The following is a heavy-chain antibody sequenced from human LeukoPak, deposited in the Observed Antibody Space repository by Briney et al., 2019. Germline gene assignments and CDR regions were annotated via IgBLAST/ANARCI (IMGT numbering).Heavy chain of an antibody. V-gene: IGHV3-66*02. J-gene: IGHJ3*02. CDR2: FYSDDDT. Sequence: PGGSLRLXCAASGFTVSNSYMRWVRQAPGKGLESVSLFYSDDDTHYPDSVKGRFTISRDNSKNTLYLQMNSLRVEDTAVYYCAREGYYDTSGASRAFDIWGQGTMVTVSS. D-gene: IGHD3-22*01. CDR1: GFTVSNSY. CDR3: AREGYYDTSGASRAFDI.